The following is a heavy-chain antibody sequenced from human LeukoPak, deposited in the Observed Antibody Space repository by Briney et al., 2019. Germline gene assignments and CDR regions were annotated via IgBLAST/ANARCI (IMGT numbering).Heavy chain of an antibody. CDR1: GFTFRTYG. V-gene: IGHV3-23*01. D-gene: IGHD4-17*01. Sequence: GGSLRLSCAASGFTFRTYGMNWVRQAPGKGLEWVSVISGSGSTYYADSVKGRFTIPRDNSKNTLYLQMNSLRAEDTAVYYCAKDLTYGEYAGGDAFDIWGQGTMVTVSS. J-gene: IGHJ3*02. CDR3: AKDLTYGEYAGGDAFDI. CDR2: ISGSGST.